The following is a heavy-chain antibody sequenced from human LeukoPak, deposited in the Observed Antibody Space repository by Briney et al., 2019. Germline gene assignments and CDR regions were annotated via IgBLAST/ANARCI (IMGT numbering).Heavy chain of an antibody. D-gene: IGHD4/OR15-4a*01. Sequence: PSETLSLTCSVSGGSISGHYWSWIRQPPGKGLEWIGYIFSSGSTTYTPSLKSRVTLSVDTSKNQFSLMLRSVTAADTAVYYCARDHLPAGAPGYYMDVWGKGTTVTVSS. CDR1: GGSISGHY. J-gene: IGHJ6*03. V-gene: IGHV4-59*11. CDR2: IFSSGST. CDR3: ARDHLPAGAPGYYMDV.